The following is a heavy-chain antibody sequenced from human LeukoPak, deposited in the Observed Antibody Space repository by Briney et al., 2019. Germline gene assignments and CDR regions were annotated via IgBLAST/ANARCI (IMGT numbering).Heavy chain of an antibody. J-gene: IGHJ4*02. Sequence: SQTLSLTCTVSGGSISSGDYYWSWIRQPPGKGLEWIGRIYTSGSTNYNPSLKSRVTMSVDTSKNQFSLKLSSVTAADTAVYYCARVDLYGTIDYWGQGTLVTVSS. CDR2: IYTSGST. CDR1: GGSISSGDYY. V-gene: IGHV4-61*02. CDR3: ARVDLYGTIDY. D-gene: IGHD2-8*01.